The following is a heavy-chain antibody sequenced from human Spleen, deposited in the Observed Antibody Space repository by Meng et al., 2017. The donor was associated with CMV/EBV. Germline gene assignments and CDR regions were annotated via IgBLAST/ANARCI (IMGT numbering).Heavy chain of an antibody. CDR2: INHSGGT. V-gene: IGHV4-34*01. D-gene: IGHD6-13*01. J-gene: IGHJ6*02. CDR1: GGSFSGYY. CDR3: AKEAGYSSSWGQYYYGMDV. Sequence: SETLSLTCAVYGGSFSGYYWSWIRQPPGKGLEWIGEINHSGGTNYNPSLKSRVTMSVDTSRNQFSLRLSSVTAADTAVYYCAKEAGYSSSWGQYYYGMDVWGQGTTVTVSS.